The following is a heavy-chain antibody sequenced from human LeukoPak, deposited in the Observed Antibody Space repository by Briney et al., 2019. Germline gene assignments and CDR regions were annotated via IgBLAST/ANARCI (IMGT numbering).Heavy chain of an antibody. D-gene: IGHD3-10*01. V-gene: IGHV1-69*05. CDR2: IIPIFGTA. CDR1: GGTFSSYA. Sequence: ASVKVSCKASGGTFSSYAISWVRQAPGQGLEWMGRIIPIFGTANYAQKFQGRVTITTDESTSTAYMELSSLRSEDTAVYYCAIPLLNRAFGIWGQGTMVTVSS. CDR3: AIPLLNRAFGI. J-gene: IGHJ3*02.